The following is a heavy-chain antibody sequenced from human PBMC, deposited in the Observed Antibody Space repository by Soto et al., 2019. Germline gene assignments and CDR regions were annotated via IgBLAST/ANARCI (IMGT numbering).Heavy chain of an antibody. CDR3: ARVQQLALDY. CDR1: GFPFSTHS. Sequence: GGSLRLSCAASGFPFSTHSMNWVRQAPGKGLEWISYISFSSDSIYYADSVKGRFTISRDNAKNSLFLQMNSLTAEDTAVYFCARVQQLALDYWGQGTLVTVSS. D-gene: IGHD6-13*01. J-gene: IGHJ4*02. CDR2: ISFSSDSI. V-gene: IGHV3-48*01.